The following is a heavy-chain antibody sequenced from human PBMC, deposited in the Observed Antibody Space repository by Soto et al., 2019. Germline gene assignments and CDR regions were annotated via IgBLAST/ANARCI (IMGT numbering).Heavy chain of an antibody. CDR3: AKLLPTYYYYYGMDA. J-gene: IGHJ6*02. V-gene: IGHV4-59*01. CDR2: IYYSGST. Sequence: SETLSLTCTVSGVSISSYYWSWIRQPPGKGLEWIGYIYYSGSTNYNPSLKSRVTISVDTSKNQFSLKLSSVTAADTAVYYCAKLLPTYYYYYGMDAWGQGTTVTVSS. D-gene: IGHD2-15*01. CDR1: GVSISSYY.